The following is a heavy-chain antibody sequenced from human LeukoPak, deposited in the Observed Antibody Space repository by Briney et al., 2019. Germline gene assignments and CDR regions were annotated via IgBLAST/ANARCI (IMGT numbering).Heavy chain of an antibody. CDR3: AKGGLEFDY. CDR1: GFTFSSYG. J-gene: IGHJ4*02. D-gene: IGHD3-3*01. Sequence: GRSLRLSCAASGFTFSSYGMHWVRQAPGKGLEWVAVISYDGSNKYYADSVKGRFTISRDNSKNTLYLQMNSLRAEDTTVYYCAKGGLEFDYWGQGTLVTVSS. V-gene: IGHV3-30*18. CDR2: ISYDGSNK.